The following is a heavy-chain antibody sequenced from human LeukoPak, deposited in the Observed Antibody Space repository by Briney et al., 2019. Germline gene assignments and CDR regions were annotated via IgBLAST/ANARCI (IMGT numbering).Heavy chain of an antibody. J-gene: IGHJ4*02. CDR3: ARGSFDSSGYYVFDY. V-gene: IGHV4-4*07. D-gene: IGHD3-22*01. CDR1: GASISTNY. CDR2: IYNSGNT. Sequence: SENLSLTCSVSGASISTNYWSWIRQPAGKGLEWIGRIYNSGNTNYSPSLESRVTMSADTSKNHFSLRLTSVTAADTAVYYCARGSFDSSGYYVFDYWGQGRLVTVSS.